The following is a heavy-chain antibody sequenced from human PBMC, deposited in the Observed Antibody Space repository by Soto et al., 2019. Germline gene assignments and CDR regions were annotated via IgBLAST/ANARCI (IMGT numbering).Heavy chain of an antibody. D-gene: IGHD3-10*01. CDR2: ISYDGSNK. CDR1: GFTFSSYG. V-gene: IGHV3-30*18. Sequence: QVQLVESGGGMVQPGRSLRLSCAASGFTFSSYGMHWVRQAPGKGLEWVAVISYDGSNKYYADSVKGRFTISRDNSKNTLYLQMNSLRAEDTAVYYCAKTYYYGSGSYVNGMDVWGQGTTVTVSS. CDR3: AKTYYYGSGSYVNGMDV. J-gene: IGHJ6*02.